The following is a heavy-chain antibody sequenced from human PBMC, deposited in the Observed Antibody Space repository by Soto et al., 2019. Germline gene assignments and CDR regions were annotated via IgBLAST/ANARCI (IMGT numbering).Heavy chain of an antibody. CDR3: ARSDYYEDTGTFEY. V-gene: IGHV1-18*04. Sequence: QVHLVQSGGELKKPGASVKVSCKASGYSFSDFGITWVRQAPGQGLEWMGWISGKNGNTNYAQKVQGRVTLTADTSTRTAYMEMRALTSDDTATYYCARSDYYEDTGTFEYWGQGTPVTVSS. J-gene: IGHJ4*02. CDR1: GYSFSDFG. D-gene: IGHD4-17*01. CDR2: ISGKNGNT.